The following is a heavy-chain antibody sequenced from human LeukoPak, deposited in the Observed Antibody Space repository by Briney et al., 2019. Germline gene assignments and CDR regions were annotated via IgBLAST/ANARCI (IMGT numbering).Heavy chain of an antibody. D-gene: IGHD3-16*01. V-gene: IGHV3-7*03. Sequence: GRSLRLSCVVSGFPFSNSWMYWVRQAPGKGLEGVANIKKDGSGISYVDSVKGRFIISRDNAMNSLYLQMNSLRVEDTAVYFCAGGNSIDVWGKGTAVTVSS. CDR2: IKKDGSGI. CDR1: GFPFSNSW. J-gene: IGHJ6*04. CDR3: AGGNSIDV.